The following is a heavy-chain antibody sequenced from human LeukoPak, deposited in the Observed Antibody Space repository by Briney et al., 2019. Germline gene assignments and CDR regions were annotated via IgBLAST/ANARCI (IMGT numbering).Heavy chain of an antibody. V-gene: IGHV3-21*01. CDR1: GFTFSTYN. CDR2: ISSSSNYI. D-gene: IGHD6-19*01. J-gene: IGHJ4*02. CDR3: ARDSSGWYRPHDY. Sequence: KAGGSLRLSCGASGFTFSTYNMNWVRQAPGKGLEWVSSISSSSNYIYYADSVKGRFTISRDNAKNSLFLQMNSLRAEDTAVYYCARDSSGWYRPHDYWGQGTLVTVSS.